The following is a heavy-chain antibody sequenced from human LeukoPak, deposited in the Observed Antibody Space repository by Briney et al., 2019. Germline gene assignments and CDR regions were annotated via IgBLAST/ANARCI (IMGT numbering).Heavy chain of an antibody. CDR2: LNPSGGSS. J-gene: IGHJ4*02. D-gene: IGHD3-3*01. Sequence: ASVKVSCKASGYTVTSYYMHWVRQAPGQGLEWMGLLNPSGGSSSYAQKFQGRATLTRATSTSTVYMELSSLRSEDTAVYYCARSGYDFWSGYYFGYWGQGTLVTVSS. CDR3: ARSGYDFWSGYYFGY. CDR1: GYTVTSYY. V-gene: IGHV1-46*01.